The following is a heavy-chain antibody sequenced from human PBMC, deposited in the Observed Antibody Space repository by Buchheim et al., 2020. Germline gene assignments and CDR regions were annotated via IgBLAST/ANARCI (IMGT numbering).Heavy chain of an antibody. CDR1: GFTFSSYE. CDR2: ISSSGSTI. V-gene: IGHV3-48*03. Sequence: EVQLVESGGGLVQPGGSLRLSCAASGFTFSSYEMNWVRQAPGKGLEWVSYISSSGSTIYYADSVKGRFTISRDNAKNSLYLQMNSPRAEDTAGYYCARDVSRMTIFEVVMNWFDPWGEGTL. D-gene: IGHD3-3*01. J-gene: IGHJ5*02. CDR3: ARDVSRMTIFEVVMNWFDP.